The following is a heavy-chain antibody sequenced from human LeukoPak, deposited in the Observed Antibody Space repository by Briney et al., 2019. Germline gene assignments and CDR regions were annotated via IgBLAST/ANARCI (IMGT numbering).Heavy chain of an antibody. CDR3: ARVGAVAGSSFKPY. CDR1: GGIFSTYA. CDR2: IIPISGTA. D-gene: IGHD6-19*01. Sequence: ASVKVSCKASGGIFSTYAINWVRQAPGQGLEWVGGIIPISGTANYAQKFQGRVVITADESTSTAYMELSGLRSEDTAVYYCARVGAVAGSSFKPYWGQGTLVTVSS. V-gene: IGHV1-69*13. J-gene: IGHJ4*02.